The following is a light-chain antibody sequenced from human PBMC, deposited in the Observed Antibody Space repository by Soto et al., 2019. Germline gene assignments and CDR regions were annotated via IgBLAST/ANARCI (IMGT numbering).Light chain of an antibody. Sequence: DIQMTQSPSSLSASVGDRVTITCQASQDISNYLNRYQQKPGKAPKLLIYDATNLETGVPSRFSGSGSGTDFTFTISSLQPEDIATYYCQQYDNFPPFFGPGTKVDIK. J-gene: IGKJ3*01. CDR3: QQYDNFPPF. V-gene: IGKV1-33*01. CDR2: DAT. CDR1: QDISNY.